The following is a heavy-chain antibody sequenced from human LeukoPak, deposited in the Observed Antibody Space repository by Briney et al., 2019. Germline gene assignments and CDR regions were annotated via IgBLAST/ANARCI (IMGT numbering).Heavy chain of an antibody. CDR2: INPNSGGT. D-gene: IGHD1-1*01. J-gene: IGHJ5*02. CDR1: GYTFTCYY. V-gene: IGHV1-2*02. CDR3: ARVPQLERSYNWFDP. Sequence: ASVKVSCKASGYTFTCYYMHWVRQAPGQGLEWMGWINPNSGGTNYAQKFQGRVTMTRDTSISTAYMELSRLRSDDTAVYYCARVPQLERSYNWFDPWGQGTLVTVSS.